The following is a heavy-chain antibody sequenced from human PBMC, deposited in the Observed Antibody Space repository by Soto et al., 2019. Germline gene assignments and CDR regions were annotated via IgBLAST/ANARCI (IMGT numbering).Heavy chain of an antibody. CDR3: ARGTLTAPEY. V-gene: IGHV4-34*01. Sequence: SETLSLTCAVYGGSFSGYYWSWIRQPPGKGLEWIGEINHSGSTNYNPSLKSRVTISVDTSKNQFSLKLSSVTTADTAVYYCARGTLTAPEYWGQGTLVTVSS. CDR2: INHSGST. CDR1: GGSFSGYY. J-gene: IGHJ4*02. D-gene: IGHD5-18*01.